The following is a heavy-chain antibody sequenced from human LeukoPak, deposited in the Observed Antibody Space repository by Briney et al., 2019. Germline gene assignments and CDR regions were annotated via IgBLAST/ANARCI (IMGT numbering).Heavy chain of an antibody. CDR1: GYTFTGYY. V-gene: IGHV1-2*06. CDR3: ARGPSGSDY. Sequence: GASVKVSCKVSGYTFTGYYLHWLRQAPGQGLEWMGRINPSGGGTNYAQKFQGRVTMTRDTSINTAYMDLSGLRSDDTAVYYCARGPSGSDYWGQGTLVTVSS. D-gene: IGHD5-12*01. J-gene: IGHJ4*02. CDR2: INPSGGGT.